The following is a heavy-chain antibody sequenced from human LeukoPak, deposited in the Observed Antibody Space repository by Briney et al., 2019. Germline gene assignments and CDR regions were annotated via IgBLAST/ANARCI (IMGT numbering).Heavy chain of an antibody. V-gene: IGHV1-46*01. CDR3: ARDLSRGRIAVARTFDY. D-gene: IGHD6-19*01. J-gene: IGHJ4*02. Sequence: ASVKVSCKASGYTFTSYYMHWVRQAPGQGLEWMGIINPSGGSTSYAQKFQGRVTMTRDMSTSTVYMELSSLRSEDTAVYYCARDLSRGRIAVARTFDYWGQGTLVTVSS. CDR1: GYTFTSYY. CDR2: INPSGGST.